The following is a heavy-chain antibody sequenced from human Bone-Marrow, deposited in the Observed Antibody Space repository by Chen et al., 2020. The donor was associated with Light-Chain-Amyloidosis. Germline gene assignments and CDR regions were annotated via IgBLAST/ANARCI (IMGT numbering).Heavy chain of an antibody. CDR2: INPDTGGT. CDR3: AKDSEIRGLIYAMNV. Sequence: QVQMVQSGAEVMEPGASIKVSCKTSGYTFTDFYIHWVRQAPGQGLEWMAWINPDTGGTRYAQKFQGWITVTRETSTRTVYMELSRLRSGDTAVYYCAKDSEIRGLIYAMNVWGQGTTVNVSS. V-gene: IGHV1-2*04. J-gene: IGHJ6*02. D-gene: IGHD3-10*01. CDR1: GYTFTDFY.